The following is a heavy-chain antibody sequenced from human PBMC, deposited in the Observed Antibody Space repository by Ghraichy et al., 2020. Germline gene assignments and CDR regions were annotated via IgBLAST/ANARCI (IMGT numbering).Heavy chain of an antibody. D-gene: IGHD1-7*01. CDR2: INAGNGNT. J-gene: IGHJ4*02. V-gene: IGHV1-3*01. Sequence: ASVKVSCKASGYTFTSYAMHWVRQAPGQRLEWMGWINAGNGNTKYSQKFQDRVTITRDTSASTAYMELSSLRSEDTAVYYCARAQRGTTVLFDYWGQGTLVTVSS. CDR1: GYTFTSYA. CDR3: ARAQRGTTVLFDY.